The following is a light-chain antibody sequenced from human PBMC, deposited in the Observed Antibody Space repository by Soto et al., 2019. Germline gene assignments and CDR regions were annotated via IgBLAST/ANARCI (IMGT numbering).Light chain of an antibody. V-gene: IGLV2-14*01. Sequence: QSALTQPASVSGSPGQSITISCTGTSSDVVGNNYVSWYQQPPGKAPKLMIYDVTNRPSGVSNRFSGSKSGNTASLTISGLQAEDEADYYCSSYTSISTLVFGGGTKLTVL. CDR2: DVT. J-gene: IGLJ2*01. CDR1: SSDVVGNNY. CDR3: SSYTSISTLV.